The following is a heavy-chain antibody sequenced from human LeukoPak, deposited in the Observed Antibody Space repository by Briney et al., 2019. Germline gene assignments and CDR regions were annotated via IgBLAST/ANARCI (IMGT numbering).Heavy chain of an antibody. CDR2: ISAYNGNT. V-gene: IGHV1-18*01. CDR1: GYTFTSYG. D-gene: IGHD1-26*01. Sequence: GASVKVSCKASGYTFTSYGISWVRQAPGQGLEWMGWISAYNGNTNYAQKLQGRVTMTTDTSTSTAYMELRSLRSDDTAVYYCARDLRIVGAKVVSGYYFDYWGQGTLVTVSS. CDR3: ARDLRIVGAKVVSGYYFDY. J-gene: IGHJ4*02.